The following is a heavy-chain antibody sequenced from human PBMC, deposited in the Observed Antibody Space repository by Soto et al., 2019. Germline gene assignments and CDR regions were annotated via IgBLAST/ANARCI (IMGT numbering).Heavy chain of an antibody. CDR2: IYYSGST. CDR1: GGSISSYY. Sequence: SETLSLTCTVSGGSISSYYWSWIRQPPGKGLEWIGYIYYSGSTNYNPSLKSRVTISVDTSKNQFSLKLSSVTAADTAAYYCARQLGMYNWFDPWGQGTLVTVSS. V-gene: IGHV4-59*08. D-gene: IGHD1-26*01. CDR3: ARQLGMYNWFDP. J-gene: IGHJ5*02.